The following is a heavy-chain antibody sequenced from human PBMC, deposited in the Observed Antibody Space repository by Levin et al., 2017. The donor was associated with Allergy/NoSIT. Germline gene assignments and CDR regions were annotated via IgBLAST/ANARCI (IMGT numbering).Heavy chain of an antibody. J-gene: IGHJ4*02. CDR2: ISWNSGSI. CDR1: GFTFDDYA. V-gene: IGHV3-9*01. CDR3: AKDMEPYYYDSSGYYWGFDY. Sequence: SLKISCAASGFTFDDYAMHWVRQAPGKGLEWVSGISWNSGSIGYADSVKGRFTISRDNAKNSLYLQMNSLRAEDTALYYCAKDMEPYYYDSSGYYWGFDYWGQGTLVTVSS. D-gene: IGHD3-22*01.